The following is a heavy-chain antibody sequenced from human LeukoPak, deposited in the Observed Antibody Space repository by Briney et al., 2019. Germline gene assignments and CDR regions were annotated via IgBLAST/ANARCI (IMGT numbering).Heavy chain of an antibody. CDR1: GYTFSNWG. V-gene: IGHV1-18*01. Sequence: ASVKVSCKASGYTFSNWGISWVRQAPGQGLEWMGWISGYNGNTNYAQKLQGRATMTTDTSTSIAYMELRSLGSDDTAMYYCARDPGSGNYRADYWGQGTLVTVSS. J-gene: IGHJ4*02. CDR3: ARDPGSGNYRADY. CDR2: ISGYNGNT. D-gene: IGHD3-10*01.